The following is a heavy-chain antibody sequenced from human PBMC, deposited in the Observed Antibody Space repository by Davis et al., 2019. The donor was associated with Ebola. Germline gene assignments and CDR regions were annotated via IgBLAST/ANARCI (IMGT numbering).Heavy chain of an antibody. CDR1: GFTFSGSA. V-gene: IGHV3-73*01. Sequence: GGSLRLSCAASGFTFSGSAMHWVRQASGKGLEWVGRIRRKANSYATAYAASVKGRFTISRDDSKNTAYLQMNSLKTEDTAVYYCTRQVYSGYDFRYYYGMDVWGQGTTVTVSS. CDR3: TRQVYSGYDFRYYYGMDV. J-gene: IGHJ6*02. D-gene: IGHD5-12*01. CDR2: IRRKANSYAT.